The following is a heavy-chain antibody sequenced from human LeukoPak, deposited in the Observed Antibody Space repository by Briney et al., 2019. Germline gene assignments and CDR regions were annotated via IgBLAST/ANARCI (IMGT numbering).Heavy chain of an antibody. CDR2: IYYSGST. CDR1: GGSISSYY. CDR3: ARAPQQRWFDP. Sequence: PSETLSLTCTVSGGSISSYYWSWIRQPPGKGLEWIGDIYYSGSTNYNPSLKSRVTISVDTSKKKFSLKLSSVTAADTAVYYCARAPQQRWFDPWGQGTLVTVSS. V-gene: IGHV4-59*01. D-gene: IGHD1/OR15-1a*01. J-gene: IGHJ5*02.